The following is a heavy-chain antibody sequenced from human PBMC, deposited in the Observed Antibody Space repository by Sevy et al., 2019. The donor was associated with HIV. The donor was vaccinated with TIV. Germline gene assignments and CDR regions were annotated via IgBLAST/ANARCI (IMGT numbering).Heavy chain of an antibody. CDR1: SGSISSSTYY. CDR2: IFYSGSP. CDR3: ASHNYSDRSGYYYPVWFDY. D-gene: IGHD3-22*01. Sequence: SETLSLTCSVSSGSISSSTYYWAWIRQPPGKGLEWIGSIFYSGSPYYNPSLQSRLTISVDTSKNQFSLKLSSVTAADTAVYYCASHNYSDRSGYYYPVWFDYWGQGTLVTVSS. V-gene: IGHV4-39*01. J-gene: IGHJ4*02.